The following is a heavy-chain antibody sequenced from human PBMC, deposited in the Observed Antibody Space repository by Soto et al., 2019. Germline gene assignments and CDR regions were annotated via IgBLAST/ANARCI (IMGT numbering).Heavy chain of an antibody. CDR3: AGGWGGVETGPRSDY. J-gene: IGHJ4*02. D-gene: IGHD3-16*01. CDR1: GGTFSSYT. Sequence: QVQLVQSGAEVKKPGSSVKVSCKASGGTFSSYTISWVRQAPGQGLEWMGRIIPILGIANYAQKFQGRVTITADQPTSTAYMGRGGLRSEARAVNYGAGGWGGVETGPRSDYWGQGTLVTVSS. V-gene: IGHV1-69*02. CDR2: IIPILGIA.